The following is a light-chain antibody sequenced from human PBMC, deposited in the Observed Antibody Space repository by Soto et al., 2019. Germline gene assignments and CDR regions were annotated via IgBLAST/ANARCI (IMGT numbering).Light chain of an antibody. Sequence: EIVLTQSPASLSLSPGERATLSCRASQSVDSYLVWYQQKPGQAPRLLISGASNRAPGIPARFSGSGSGTDFTLTINSLEPDDFAVYYCQQRNNWPITFGQGTRLEIK. V-gene: IGKV3-11*01. CDR2: GAS. CDR1: QSVDSY. CDR3: QQRNNWPIT. J-gene: IGKJ5*01.